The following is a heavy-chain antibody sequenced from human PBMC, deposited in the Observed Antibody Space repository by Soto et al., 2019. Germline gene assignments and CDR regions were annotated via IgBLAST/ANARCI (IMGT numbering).Heavy chain of an antibody. CDR3: ARSLRYCSSTSCYDAFDI. J-gene: IGHJ3*02. CDR2: ISAYNGNT. Sequence: ASVKVSCKASGYTFTSYGISWVRQAPGQGLEWMGWISAYNGNTNYAQKLQGRVTMTTDTSTSTAYMELRSLRSDDTAVYYCARSLRYCSSTSCYDAFDIWGQGTMVTVSS. V-gene: IGHV1-18*01. D-gene: IGHD2-2*01. CDR1: GYTFTSYG.